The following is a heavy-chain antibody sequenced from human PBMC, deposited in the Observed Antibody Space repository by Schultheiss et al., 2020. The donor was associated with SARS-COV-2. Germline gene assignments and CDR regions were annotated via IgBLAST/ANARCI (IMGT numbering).Heavy chain of an antibody. V-gene: IGHV3-21*01. CDR1: GFTFSFYN. Sequence: GESLKISCAASGFTFSFYNMNWVRQAPGKGLEWVSSISSGSFYISYADSVKGRFTISRDNSKNTLYLQMNSLRAEDTAVYYCARDIKREGDSSGYLKHWGQGTLVTVSS. CDR2: ISSGSFYI. D-gene: IGHD3-22*01. J-gene: IGHJ1*01. CDR3: ARDIKREGDSSGYLKH.